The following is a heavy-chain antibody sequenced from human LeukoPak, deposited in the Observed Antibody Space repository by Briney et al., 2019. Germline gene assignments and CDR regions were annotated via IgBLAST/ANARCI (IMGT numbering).Heavy chain of an antibody. D-gene: IGHD6-19*01. Sequence: GGSLRLSCAASGFTFSNAWMNWVRQAPGKGLEWVGRIKSRSDGGTADNAAPVKGGFTISRDDSKNTLYLLMSSLKTEDTAVYYCTTGSGFIDYWGQGTLVTVSS. V-gene: IGHV3-15*07. CDR1: GFTFSNAW. CDR3: TTGSGFIDY. J-gene: IGHJ4*02. CDR2: IKSRSDGGTA.